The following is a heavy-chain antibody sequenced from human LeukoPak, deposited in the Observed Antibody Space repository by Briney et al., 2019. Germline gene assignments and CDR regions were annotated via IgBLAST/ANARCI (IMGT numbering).Heavy chain of an antibody. J-gene: IGHJ5*02. D-gene: IGHD6-13*01. CDR2: ISAYNGNT. Sequence: ASVKVSCKASGYTFTSYGISWVRQAPGQGLEWMGWISAYNGNTNYAQKLQGRVTMTTDTSTSTAYMELRSLRSDDTAVYYCARLYSSSWYLDNWFDPWGQGTLVTVSS. CDR3: ARLYSSSWYLDNWFDP. V-gene: IGHV1-18*01. CDR1: GYTFTSYG.